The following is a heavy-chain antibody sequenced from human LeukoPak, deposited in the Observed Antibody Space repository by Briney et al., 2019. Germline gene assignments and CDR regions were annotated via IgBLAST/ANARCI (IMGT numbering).Heavy chain of an antibody. CDR3: AIWGADQNY. CDR1: GXTLSNYW. D-gene: IGHD3-16*01. CDR2: INPDGGEE. Sequence: TGGSLRLSCAVSGXTLSNYWMNWVRQAPGKGLEWVANINPDGGEERYVDSVKGRFVISRDNAKNSLYLQMNSLRAEDTAVYYCAIWGADQNYWGQGTLVTVSS. V-gene: IGHV3-7*02. J-gene: IGHJ4*02.